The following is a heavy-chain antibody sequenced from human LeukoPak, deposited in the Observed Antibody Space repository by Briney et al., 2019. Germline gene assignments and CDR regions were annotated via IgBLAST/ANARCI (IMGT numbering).Heavy chain of an antibody. CDR3: ARHYSKQWLVLSGFDY. CDR2: ISSSSSYI. D-gene: IGHD6-19*01. J-gene: IGHJ4*02. V-gene: IGHV3-21*01. CDR1: GFTFSSYS. Sequence: GGSLRLSCAASGFTFSSYSMNWVRQAPGKGLEWVSSISSSSSYIYYADSVKGRFTISRDNAKNSLYLQMNSLRAEDTAVYYCARHYSKQWLVLSGFDYWGQGTLVTVSS.